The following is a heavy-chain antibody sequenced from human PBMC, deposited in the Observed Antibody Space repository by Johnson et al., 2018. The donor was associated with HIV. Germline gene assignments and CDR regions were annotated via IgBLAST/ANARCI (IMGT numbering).Heavy chain of an antibody. J-gene: IGHJ3*02. Sequence: QVQLVESGGGVVQPGRSLRLSCAASGFTFSSHAMHWVRQAPGKGLEWVAFISFDGTSKYYADSVKGRFTISRDNSKNTVYLQMNSLRAEDTALYYCAKDIGAQYTFGDACDIWGQGTMVTVSS. CDR2: ISFDGTSK. D-gene: IGHD2-2*02. V-gene: IGHV3-30*04. CDR1: GFTFSSHA. CDR3: AKDIGAQYTFGDACDI.